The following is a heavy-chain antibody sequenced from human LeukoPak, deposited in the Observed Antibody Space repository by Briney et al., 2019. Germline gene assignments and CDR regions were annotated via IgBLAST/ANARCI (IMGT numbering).Heavy chain of an antibody. CDR2: IYYTGST. CDR1: GGSISSYY. J-gene: IGHJ4*02. D-gene: IGHD4-17*01. V-gene: IGHV4-59*08. Sequence: PSETLSLTCTVSGGSISSYYWSWIRQPPGKGLEWLGFIYYTGSTNYNPSLKSRVTISVDTSKNQFSLKLTSVTAADTAVYYCARATSYGDYVDYWGQGTLVTVSS. CDR3: ARATSYGDYVDY.